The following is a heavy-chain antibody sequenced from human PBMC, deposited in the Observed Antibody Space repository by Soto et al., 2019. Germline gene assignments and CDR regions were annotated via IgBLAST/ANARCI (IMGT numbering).Heavy chain of an antibody. V-gene: IGHV4-59*08. CDR2: IYYSGST. Sequence: PSETLSLTCTVSGGSISSYYWSWIRQPPGKGLEWIGYIYYSGSTNYNPSLKSRVTISVDTSKNQFSLKLSSVTAADTAVYYCARRYSSSFAYWGQGTLVTVSS. J-gene: IGHJ4*02. CDR1: GGSISSYY. D-gene: IGHD6-13*01. CDR3: ARRYSSSFAY.